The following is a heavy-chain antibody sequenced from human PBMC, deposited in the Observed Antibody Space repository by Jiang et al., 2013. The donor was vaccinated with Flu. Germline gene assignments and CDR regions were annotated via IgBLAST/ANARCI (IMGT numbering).Heavy chain of an antibody. CDR3: ASSYYDSSGYYLPSAEYFQH. CDR2: YHMNGSNK. V-gene: IGHV3-30-3*01. CDR1: GFTSVAML. Sequence: RLSCAASGFTSVAMLCTGSARLQARGWSGWQLYHMNGSNKYYADSVKGRFTISRDNSKNTLYLQMNSLRAEDTAVYYCASSYYDSSGYYLPSAEYFQHWGQGTLVTVSS. J-gene: IGHJ1*01. D-gene: IGHD3-22*01.